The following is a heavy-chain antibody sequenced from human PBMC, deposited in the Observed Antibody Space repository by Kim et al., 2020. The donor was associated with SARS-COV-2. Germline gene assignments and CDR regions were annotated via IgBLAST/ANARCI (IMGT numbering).Heavy chain of an antibody. D-gene: IGHD6-19*01. CDR1: GGSISSSSYY. CDR2: IYYSGST. CDR3: ARDGEQWLIRYFDY. J-gene: IGHJ4*02. Sequence: SETLSLTCTVSGGSISSSSYYWGWIRQPPGKGLEWIGSIYYSGSTYYNPSLKSRVTISVDTSKNQFSLKLSSVTAADTAVYYCARDGEQWLIRYFDYWGQGTLVTVSS. V-gene: IGHV4-39*07.